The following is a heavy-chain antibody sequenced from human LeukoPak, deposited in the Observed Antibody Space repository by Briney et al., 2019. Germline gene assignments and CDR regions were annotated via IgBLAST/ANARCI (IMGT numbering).Heavy chain of an antibody. Sequence: ASVKVSCKASGYTFTSYGISWVRQAPGQGLEWMGWISAYNGNTNYAQKLQGRVTMTTDTSTSTAYMELSSLRSEDTAVYYCARAFDSSGYPHGAFDYWGQGTLVTVSS. J-gene: IGHJ4*02. CDR1: GYTFTSYG. V-gene: IGHV1-18*01. D-gene: IGHD3-22*01. CDR3: ARAFDSSGYPHGAFDY. CDR2: ISAYNGNT.